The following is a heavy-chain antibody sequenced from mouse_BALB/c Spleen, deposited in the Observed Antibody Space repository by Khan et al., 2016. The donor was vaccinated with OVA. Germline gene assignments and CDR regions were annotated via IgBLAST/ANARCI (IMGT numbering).Heavy chain of an antibody. CDR3: GRERYGKHAMDY. CDR2: IYSGDGSP. V-gene: IGHV1-76*01. Sequence: QVQLQQSGAELVRPGASVKLSRKPSGYIFTRYCTHWVTQRSGQGLECIATIYSGDGSPYYNETFKGKATLTAAQSSTTAYMHLSILQSEDTSIAFGGRERYGKHAMDYWGQGTSVTVSS. CDR1: GYIFTRYC. J-gene: IGHJ4*01. D-gene: IGHD2-10*02.